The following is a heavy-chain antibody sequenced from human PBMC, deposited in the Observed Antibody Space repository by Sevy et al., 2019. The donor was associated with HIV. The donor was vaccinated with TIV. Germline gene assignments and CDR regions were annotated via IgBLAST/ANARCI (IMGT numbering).Heavy chain of an antibody. V-gene: IGHV3-23*01. Sequence: GGSLRLSCEASGFTFTRFSSYAMSWVRQAPGKGLEWVSDITYSGDTPHYTDSVKGRITISRDNSKIILFLQMNSLRAEDTAVYFCAKGKEGGDSDGNYYYCGLDVWGQGTTVTVSS. CDR3: AKGKEGGDSDGNYYYCGLDV. CDR1: GFTFTRFSSYA. CDR2: ITYSGDTP. D-gene: IGHD5-18*01. J-gene: IGHJ6*02.